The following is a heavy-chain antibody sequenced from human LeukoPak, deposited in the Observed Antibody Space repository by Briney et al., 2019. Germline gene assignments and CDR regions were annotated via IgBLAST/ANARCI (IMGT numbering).Heavy chain of an antibody. CDR2: ISSSSSYI. CDR3: ARDGHSSGESGWAFDI. CDR1: GFTFSSYS. J-gene: IGHJ3*02. Sequence: PGGSLRLSCAASGFTFSSYSMNWVRQAPGKGLEWVSSISSSSSYIYYADSVKGRFTISRDNAKNSLYLQMNSLRAEDTAVYYCARDGHSSGESGWAFDIWGQGTMVTVSS. D-gene: IGHD6-19*01. V-gene: IGHV3-21*01.